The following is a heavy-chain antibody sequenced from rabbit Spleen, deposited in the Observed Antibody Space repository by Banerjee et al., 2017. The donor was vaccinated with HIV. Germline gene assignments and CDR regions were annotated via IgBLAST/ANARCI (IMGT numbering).Heavy chain of an antibody. D-gene: IGHD1-1*01. V-gene: IGHV1S40*01. Sequence: QSLEESGGDLVKPGASLTLTCIASGVSFSGNSYMCWVRQAPGKGLEWIACIDTGSSGFTYFASWAKGRVTMSKTSSTTVTLQLTSLTAADTATYFCARSGHVNGDYIWDLWGPGTLVTVS. CDR2: IDTGSSGFT. CDR3: ARSGHVNGDYIWDL. CDR1: GVSFSGNSY. J-gene: IGHJ4*01.